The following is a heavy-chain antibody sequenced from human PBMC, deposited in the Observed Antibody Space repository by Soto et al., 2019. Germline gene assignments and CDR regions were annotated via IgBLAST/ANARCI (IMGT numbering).Heavy chain of an antibody. Sequence: GGSLRLSCAASGFTFSSYAMSWVRQAPGKGLEWVSAISGSGGSTYYADSVKGRFTIYRDNSKNALYVQMNSLIAEDRAVYYCAKAGGIVVVPAAIDYWGQGSLVTVSS. D-gene: IGHD2-2*01. V-gene: IGHV3-23*01. CDR2: ISGSGGST. J-gene: IGHJ4*02. CDR3: AKAGGIVVVPAAIDY. CDR1: GFTFSSYA.